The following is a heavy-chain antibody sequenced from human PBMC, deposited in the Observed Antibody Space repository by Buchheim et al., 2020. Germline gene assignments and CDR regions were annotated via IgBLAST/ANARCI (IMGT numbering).Heavy chain of an antibody. Sequence: QLQPQESGPGLVKPSETLSLTCTVSGGSISSSSYYWGWIRQPPGKGLEWIGSIYYSGTTYYNPSLESRVTISLDTSKNQFSLKLSSVTAADTAVYYCARGPLDWSGYYPTYYFDYWGQGTL. CDR1: GGSISSSSYY. J-gene: IGHJ4*02. CDR3: ARGPLDWSGYYPTYYFDY. CDR2: IYYSGTT. V-gene: IGHV4-39*01. D-gene: IGHD3-3*01.